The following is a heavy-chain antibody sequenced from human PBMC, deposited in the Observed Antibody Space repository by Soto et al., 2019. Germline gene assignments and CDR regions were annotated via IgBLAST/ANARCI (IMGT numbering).Heavy chain of an antibody. CDR3: ARGAPVVRGYCGGDGGLDSRDY. CDR2: INHSGST. Sequence: QVQLQQWGAGLLKPSETLSLTCAVYGGSFSGYYWSWIRQPPGKGLEWIGEINHSGSTNYNPSPKGRVPISVDTSRNQFSLTLRSVNAADTAGYSCARGAPVVRGYCGGDGGLDSRDYWGQGTLVTVSS. D-gene: IGHD2-21*02. V-gene: IGHV4-34*01. CDR1: GGSFSGYY. J-gene: IGHJ4*02.